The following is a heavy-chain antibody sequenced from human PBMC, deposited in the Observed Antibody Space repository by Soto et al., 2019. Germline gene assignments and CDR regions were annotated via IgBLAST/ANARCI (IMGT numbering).Heavy chain of an antibody. CDR3: ARGYCSGDTCYHIDY. D-gene: IGHD2-15*01. J-gene: IGHJ4*02. V-gene: IGHV3-23*01. CDR1: GFTFSSYV. Sequence: EVQLLDSGGGSVQPGGSLRLSCAASGFTFSSYVMRWVRQAPGKGLEWVSSINGSGGSTYYTDSAKGRFTISRDNSKNTLYLQMNSLRAEDTAVYFCARGYCSGDTCYHIDYWGQGTLVTVSS. CDR2: INGSGGST.